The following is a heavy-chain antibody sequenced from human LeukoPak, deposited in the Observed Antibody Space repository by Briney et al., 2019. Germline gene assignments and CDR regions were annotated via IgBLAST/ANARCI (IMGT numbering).Heavy chain of an antibody. V-gene: IGHV4-38-2*02. CDR1: GYSINSGYF. CDR2: IYSSGNT. J-gene: IGHJ4*02. CDR3: ARDPQPYMSGWDPAPK. D-gene: IGHD6-19*01. Sequence: PSQTLSLTCTVSGYSINSGYFWGWIRQPPGKGLEWIGSIYSSGNTYYNASLKSRVTISVDTSKNQFSLKLTSVTAADTAVYYRARDPQPYMSGWDPAPKWGQGSLVTVSS.